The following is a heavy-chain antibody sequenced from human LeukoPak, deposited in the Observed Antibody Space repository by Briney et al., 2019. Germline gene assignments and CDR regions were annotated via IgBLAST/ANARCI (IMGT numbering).Heavy chain of an antibody. V-gene: IGHV3-21*04. CDR3: ARWGPYDILTGRIN. Sequence: GGSLRLSCAASGFTFSSYSMNWVRQAPGKGLEWVSSISRSSSHMYYADYADSVKGRFTISRDNAKNSLYLQMNSLRAEDTAVYYCARWGPYDILTGRINWGQGTLVTVSS. CDR1: GFTFSSYS. D-gene: IGHD3-9*01. J-gene: IGHJ4*02. CDR2: ISRSSSHMYYA.